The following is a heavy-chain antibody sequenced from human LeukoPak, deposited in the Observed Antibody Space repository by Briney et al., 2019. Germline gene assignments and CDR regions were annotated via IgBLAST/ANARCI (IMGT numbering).Heavy chain of an antibody. CDR2: IHHSGTT. Sequence: SETLSLTCAVSGYSIKNGYYWAWIRQPPGKGLEWVGSIHHSGTTYYNPSVKSRVTISVDTSKNQFSLKLSSVTAADTAVYYCARAGPYSSSWSPFDYWGQGTLVTVSS. CDR3: ARAGPYSSSWSPFDY. J-gene: IGHJ4*02. D-gene: IGHD6-13*01. V-gene: IGHV4-38-2*01. CDR1: GYSIKNGYY.